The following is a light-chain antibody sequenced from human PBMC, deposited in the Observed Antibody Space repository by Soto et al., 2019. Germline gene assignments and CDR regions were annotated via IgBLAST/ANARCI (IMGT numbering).Light chain of an antibody. CDR1: QSVNSY. Sequence: EIVMTQSPATLSVSPGDRATLSCRASQSVNSYLAWFQQKPGQAPNLLIYVASTRDTGIPARFSGSGSGTEFTLTISSLQSEDFAVYYCQQYNNLPPWTFGQGTKVEIK. CDR3: QQYNNLPPWT. V-gene: IGKV3-15*01. CDR2: VAS. J-gene: IGKJ1*01.